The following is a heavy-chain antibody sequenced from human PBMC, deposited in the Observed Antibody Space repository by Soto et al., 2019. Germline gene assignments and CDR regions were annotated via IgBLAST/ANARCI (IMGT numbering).Heavy chain of an antibody. D-gene: IGHD6-6*01. CDR3: ARETIAARQRAFDI. CDR1: GGTFSSYA. Sequence: SVKVSCKASGGTFSSYAISWVRQAPGQGLEWMGGIIPIFGTANYAQKFQGRVTITADESTSTAYMELSSLRSEDTAVYYCARETIAARQRAFDIWGQGTMVTVS. J-gene: IGHJ3*02. CDR2: IIPIFGTA. V-gene: IGHV1-69*13.